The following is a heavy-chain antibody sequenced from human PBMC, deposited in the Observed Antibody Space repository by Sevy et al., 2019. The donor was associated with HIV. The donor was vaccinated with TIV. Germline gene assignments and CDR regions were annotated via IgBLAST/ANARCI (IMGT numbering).Heavy chain of an antibody. Sequence: GESLKISCAASGFTFSRYAMNWVRQAPGKGLEWVSGISGSGGSGDKTNYADSVKGRFTISRDDSKNSLYLQLNSLRAEDTAIYYCARKYDSSGYFDCWGQGTLVTVSS. CDR3: ARKYDSSGYFDC. J-gene: IGHJ5*01. D-gene: IGHD3-22*01. CDR1: GFTFSRYA. CDR2: ISGSGGSGDKT. V-gene: IGHV3-23*01.